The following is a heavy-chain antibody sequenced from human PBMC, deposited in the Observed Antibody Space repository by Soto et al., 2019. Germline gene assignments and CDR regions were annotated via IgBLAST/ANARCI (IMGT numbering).Heavy chain of an antibody. CDR1: GYAFTPYG. CDR2: ISAHNGNT. J-gene: IGHJ4*02. D-gene: IGHD1-1*01. Sequence: QVHLVQSGAEVKKPGASVKVSCKGSGYAFTPYGITWVRQAPGKGLGWMGWISAHNGNTNYAQKLQGRVTVTRDTSTSTANMELRSLRSDATAVYYCARGRYGDYWGQGALVTVSS. CDR3: ARGRYGDY. V-gene: IGHV1-18*01.